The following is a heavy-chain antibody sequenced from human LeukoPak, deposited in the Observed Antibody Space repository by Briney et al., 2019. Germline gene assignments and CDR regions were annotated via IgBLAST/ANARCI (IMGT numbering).Heavy chain of an antibody. D-gene: IGHD3-10*01. CDR2: VRYDGSDK. CDR3: AKDRGYFDY. Sequence: GGSLRLSCAASGLTFSNYGMHWVRQAPGKGLEWVAFVRYDGSDKYYADSVKGRFTISRDNSENTLFLQMNSLRAEDMAVYYCAKDRGYFDYWGQGTLVTVSS. J-gene: IGHJ4*02. CDR1: GLTFSNYG. V-gene: IGHV3-30*02.